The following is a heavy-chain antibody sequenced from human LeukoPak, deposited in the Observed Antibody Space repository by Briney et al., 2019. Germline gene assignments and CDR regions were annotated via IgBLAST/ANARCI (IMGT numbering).Heavy chain of an antibody. CDR1: GFSDSDYS. D-gene: IGHD3-22*01. Sequence: PGGSLRLSCAASGFSDSDYSISWIRQSPGKGPEWISYVMSGRGSTNYADSVKGRFTISRDNAKNSVALQLDGLRADDTAVYFCARERRGNYYAFESWGQGTLVTVSS. J-gene: IGHJ4*02. V-gene: IGHV3-11*05. CDR2: VMSGRGST. CDR3: ARERRGNYYAFES.